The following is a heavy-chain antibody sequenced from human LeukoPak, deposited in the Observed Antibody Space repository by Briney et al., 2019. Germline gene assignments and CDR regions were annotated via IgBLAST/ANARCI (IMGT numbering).Heavy chain of an antibody. CDR1: GGSFSGYY. CDR3: ARTTAKASTPYFDY. J-gene: IGHJ4*02. Sequence: SETLSLTCAVYGGSFSGYYWSWLRQPPGKGLEWIGYIYYSGSTNYNPSLKSRVTISVDTSKNQFSLIVSSVTAADTAVYYCARTTAKASTPYFDYWGQGTLVTVSS. V-gene: IGHV4-34*11. CDR2: IYYSGST. D-gene: IGHD4-11*01.